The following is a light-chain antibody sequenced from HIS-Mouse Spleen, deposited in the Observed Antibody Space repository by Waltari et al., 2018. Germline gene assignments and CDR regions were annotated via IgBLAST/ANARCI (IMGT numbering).Light chain of an antibody. CDR3: YSTDSSGNHRV. J-gene: IGLJ2*01. V-gene: IGLV3-10*01. CDR1: PLPKNN. Sequence: SFNLPHPPPLPWSPDQPPGTTCPGAPLPKNNPYWYQQKSGQAPVLVIYEDSKRPSGIPERFSGSSSGTMATLTISGAQVEDEADYYCYSTDSSGNHRVFGGGTKLTVL. CDR2: EDS.